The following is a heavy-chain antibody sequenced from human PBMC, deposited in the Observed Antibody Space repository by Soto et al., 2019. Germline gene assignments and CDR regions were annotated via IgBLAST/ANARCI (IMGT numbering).Heavy chain of an antibody. J-gene: IGHJ4*02. V-gene: IGHV4-59*01. CDR3: ARVAPRGYYDILTGYYFDY. CDR1: GGSISSYY. D-gene: IGHD3-9*01. CDR2: IYYSGST. Sequence: SETLSLTCTVSGGSISSYYWSWIRQPPGKGLEWIGYIYYSGSTNYNPSLESRVTISVDTSKNQSSLKLSSVTAADTAVYYCARVAPRGYYDILTGYYFDYWGQGTLVTVSS.